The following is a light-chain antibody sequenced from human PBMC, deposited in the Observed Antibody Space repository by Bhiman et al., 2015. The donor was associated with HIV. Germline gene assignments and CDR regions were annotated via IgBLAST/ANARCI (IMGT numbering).Light chain of an antibody. J-gene: IGLJ1*01. V-gene: IGLV2-14*03. CDR2: DVT. Sequence: QSALTQPASVSGSPGQSITISCTGTSSDVGDYNFVSWYQQHPGKAPKLMIYDVTYRPSGISDRFSGSKSGNTASLTISGLQAEDEADYYCSSHTSRDLQVFGSGTTVTVL. CDR3: SSHTSRDLQV. CDR1: SSDVGDYNF.